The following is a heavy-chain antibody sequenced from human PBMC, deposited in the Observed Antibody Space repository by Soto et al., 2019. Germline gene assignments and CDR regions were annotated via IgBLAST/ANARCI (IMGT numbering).Heavy chain of an antibody. CDR3: ARGNWGYDY. CDR1: GGSISSGGYS. D-gene: IGHD7-27*01. V-gene: IGHV4-30-2*01. J-gene: IGHJ4*02. Sequence: SETLSLTCAVSGGSISSGGYSWSWIRQPPGKGLEWIGYIYHSGSTYYNPSLKSRVTISVDRSKNQFSLKLSSVTAADTALYYCARGNWGYDYLGQGTLVNVSS. CDR2: IYHSGST.